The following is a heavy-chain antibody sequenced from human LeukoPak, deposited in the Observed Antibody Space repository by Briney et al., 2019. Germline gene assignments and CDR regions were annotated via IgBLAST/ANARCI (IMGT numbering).Heavy chain of an antibody. CDR1: GFTVSSNY. CDR3: ARDGTTGTIYFDY. D-gene: IGHD1-1*01. J-gene: IGHJ4*02. V-gene: IGHV3-53*01. Sequence: GGSLRLSCAASGFTVSSNYMTWVRQAPGKGLEWVSVLYSGGSAYYADSVTGRFIISRDNAKNSQYLQMNSLRAEDTAVYYCARDGTTGTIYFDYWGQGTLVTVSS. CDR2: LYSGGSA.